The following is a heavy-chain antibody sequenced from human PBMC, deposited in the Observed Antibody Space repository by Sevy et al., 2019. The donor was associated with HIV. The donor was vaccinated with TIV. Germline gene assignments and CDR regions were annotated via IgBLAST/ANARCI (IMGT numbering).Heavy chain of an antibody. V-gene: IGHV4-61*01. J-gene: IGHJ4*02. CDR3: ASGYCGGGSCYASIY. D-gene: IGHD2-15*01. Sequence: SETLSLTCTVSGASVSSGRYYWSWIRQPPGKGLEWIGYIYYDGSTNYNPSLKSRVTTSVDMSKNQFSLKLTLVTAADTAVYYCASGYCGGGSCYASIYWGQGTLVTVSS. CDR2: IYYDGST. CDR1: GASVSSGRYY.